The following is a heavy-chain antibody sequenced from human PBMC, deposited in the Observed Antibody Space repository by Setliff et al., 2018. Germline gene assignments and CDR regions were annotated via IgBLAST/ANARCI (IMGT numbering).Heavy chain of an antibody. CDR3: ARHRWAIDDAFDI. V-gene: IGHV5-51*01. D-gene: IGHD3-16*01. Sequence: GESLKISCKGSGYSFTSYWIGWVRQMPGIGLEWMGIIYPGDSDTRYSPSFQGQVTISADKSISTDYLQWSSLKASDTAIYYGARHRWAIDDAFDIWGQGTMVTVSS. J-gene: IGHJ3*02. CDR2: IYPGDSDT. CDR1: GYSFTSYW.